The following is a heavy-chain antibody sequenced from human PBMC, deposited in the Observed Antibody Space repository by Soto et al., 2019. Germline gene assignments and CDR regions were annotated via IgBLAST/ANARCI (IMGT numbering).Heavy chain of an antibody. CDR1: GFTFSSYA. D-gene: IGHD4-4*01. CDR2: ISGSGGST. Sequence: GGSLRLSCAASGFTFSSYAMSWVRQAPGKGLEWVSAISGSGGSTYYADSVKGRFTISRDNSKNTLYLQMNSLRAEDTAVYYCEKGPDRSLTRLYFDYWGQGTLVTVSS. CDR3: EKGPDRSLTRLYFDY. V-gene: IGHV3-23*01. J-gene: IGHJ4*02.